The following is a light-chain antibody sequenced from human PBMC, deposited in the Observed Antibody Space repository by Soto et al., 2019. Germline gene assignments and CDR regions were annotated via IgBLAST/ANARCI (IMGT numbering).Light chain of an antibody. Sequence: EIVMTQSPATLSLSPGERATLSCRASQSVNSNLAWYQQKAGQAPRLLIYGASSRATGIPDRFSGSGSGTDFTLTISRLEPEDFAVCYCQQYGSSSWTFGQGTKVDIK. CDR3: QQYGSSSWT. V-gene: IGKV3-20*01. CDR2: GAS. J-gene: IGKJ1*01. CDR1: QSVNSN.